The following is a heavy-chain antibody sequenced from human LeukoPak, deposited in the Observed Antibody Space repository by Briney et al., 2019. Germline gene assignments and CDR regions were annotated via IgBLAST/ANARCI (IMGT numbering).Heavy chain of an antibody. CDR2: INPDGSEK. CDR1: GFTFSIYS. Sequence: PGGSLRLSCAASGFTFSIYSMSWVRQAPGKGLEWAANINPDGSEKYYLDSVKGRMTISRDNAKNSLYLQMNSLRAEDTAVYYCARARDSSGYYYLLGYWGQGTLVTVSS. CDR3: ARARDSSGYYYLLGY. J-gene: IGHJ4*02. D-gene: IGHD3-22*01. V-gene: IGHV3-7*01.